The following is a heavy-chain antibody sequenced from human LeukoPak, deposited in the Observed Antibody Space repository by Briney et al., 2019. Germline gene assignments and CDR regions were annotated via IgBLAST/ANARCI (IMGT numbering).Heavy chain of an antibody. Sequence: SGPTLVNPTQTLTLTCTFSGFSLSTSGMCVSWIRQPPGKALEWLARIDWDDDKYYSTSLKTRLTISKDTSKNLVVLIMTNMDPVDTATYYCARIRGSRYYLDYWGQGTLVTVSS. D-gene: IGHD2-2*01. CDR3: ARIRGSRYYLDY. CDR2: IDWDDDK. CDR1: GFSLSTSGMC. V-gene: IGHV2-70*11. J-gene: IGHJ4*02.